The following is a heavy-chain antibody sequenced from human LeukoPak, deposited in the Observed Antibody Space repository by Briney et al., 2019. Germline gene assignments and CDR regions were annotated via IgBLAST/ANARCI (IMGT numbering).Heavy chain of an antibody. Sequence: ASVKVSCKASGYTFTGYYLHWVRQAPGQGLEWMGWLNPNTGDTLYIQKFQGRVTMTGDTSINTAYMELSRLTSDDTAVYYCARMGLKTTGYYRLDYWGQGTLVTVSS. D-gene: IGHD3-9*01. CDR2: LNPNTGDT. V-gene: IGHV1-2*02. CDR3: ARMGLKTTGYYRLDY. J-gene: IGHJ4*02. CDR1: GYTFTGYY.